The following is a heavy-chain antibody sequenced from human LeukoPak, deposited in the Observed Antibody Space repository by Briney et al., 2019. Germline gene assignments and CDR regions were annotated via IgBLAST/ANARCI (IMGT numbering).Heavy chain of an antibody. V-gene: IGHV3-23*01. D-gene: IGHD6-13*01. CDR2: ISGSCCST. J-gene: IGHJ4*02. CDR3: EKGPGSNAAGTGGFDY. CDR1: GFTFSSYA. Sequence: GGSLRLSCAASGFTFSSYAVIWVRQAPGKGLEWVSDISGSCCSTYYADYVKGGFTISRENSKKSLYMQMNSLRAEDTDVSSCEKGPGSNAAGTGGFDYWGQGTVVTVSS.